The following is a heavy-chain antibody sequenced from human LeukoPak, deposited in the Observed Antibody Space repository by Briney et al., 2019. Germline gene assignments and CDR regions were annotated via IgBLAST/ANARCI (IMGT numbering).Heavy chain of an antibody. CDR3: GREGIPYSPSPYYFDY. CDR2: IYYSGST. Sequence: KPSETLSLTCIVSGGSIGSYYWSWIRQPPGKGLEWMGHIYYSGSTDYNPSLRSRVTISVDTSKNQFSLRLSSVTAADTAVYYCGREGIPYSPSPYYFDYWGQGNLVTVSS. J-gene: IGHJ4*02. CDR1: GGSIGSYY. D-gene: IGHD3-9*01. V-gene: IGHV4-59*01.